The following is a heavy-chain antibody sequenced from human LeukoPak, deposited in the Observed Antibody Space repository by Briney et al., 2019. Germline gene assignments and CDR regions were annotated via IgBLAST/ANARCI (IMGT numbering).Heavy chain of an antibody. CDR1: GFTFSSYS. D-gene: IGHD6-13*01. J-gene: IGHJ5*02. CDR3: ARAEQQLVFYEFDP. CDR2: ISSSSSYI. Sequence: GGSLRLSCAASGFTFSSYSMNWVRQAPGEGLEWVSSISSSSSYIYYADSVKGRFTISRDNAKNSLYLQMNSLRAEDTAVYYCARAEQQLVFYEFDPWGQGTLVTVSS. V-gene: IGHV3-21*01.